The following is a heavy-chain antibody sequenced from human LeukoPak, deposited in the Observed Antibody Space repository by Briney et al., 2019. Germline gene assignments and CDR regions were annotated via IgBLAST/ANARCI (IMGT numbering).Heavy chain of an antibody. CDR1: GGSISSYY. V-gene: IGHV4-34*01. J-gene: IGHJ4*02. CDR2: INHSGST. CDR3: ARSGIVGATKVDY. D-gene: IGHD1-26*01. Sequence: SETLSLTCTVSGGSISSYYWSWIRQPPGKGLEWIGEINHSGSTNYNPSLKSRVTISVDTSKNQFSLKLSSVTAADTAVYYCARSGIVGATKVDYWGQGTLVTVSS.